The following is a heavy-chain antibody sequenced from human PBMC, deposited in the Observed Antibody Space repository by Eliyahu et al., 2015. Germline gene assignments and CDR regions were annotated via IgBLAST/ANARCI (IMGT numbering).Heavy chain of an antibody. CDR1: GYTFTGYY. Sequence: QVQLVQSGAEVKKPGASVKVSCKASGYTFTGYYMHWVRQAPGQGLEWMGWINPNSGYTNYGQKFQGRVTMTRDTSISTAYMELSRLRSDDTAVYYCARGGIAALGVIDYWGQGTLVTVSS. V-gene: IGHV1-2*02. CDR3: ARGGIAALGVIDY. CDR2: INPNSGYT. D-gene: IGHD6-13*01. J-gene: IGHJ4*02.